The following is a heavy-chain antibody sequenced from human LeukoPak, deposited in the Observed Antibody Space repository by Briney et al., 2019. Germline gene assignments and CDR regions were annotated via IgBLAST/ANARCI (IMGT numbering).Heavy chain of an antibody. V-gene: IGHV3-11*05. CDR3: ARVKVGTTNRFDY. D-gene: IGHD1-26*01. Sequence: GGSLRLSCAASGFTFSDYYMTWIRQAPGKGLECVSYISSSSHYTNYPDSVKGRFTISRDNAKNSLYLQMNSLRAEDTAVYYCARVKVGTTNRFDYWSQGTLVTVSS. J-gene: IGHJ4*02. CDR1: GFTFSDYY. CDR2: ISSSSHYT.